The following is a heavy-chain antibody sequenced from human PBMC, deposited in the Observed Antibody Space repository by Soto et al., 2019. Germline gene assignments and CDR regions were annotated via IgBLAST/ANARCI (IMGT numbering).Heavy chain of an antibody. CDR1: GFPFSTYT. CDR2: IYGGGGGET. D-gene: IGHD2-8*01. CDR3: AKDHHPDGRCPFDR. Sequence: EVQLVESGGGLIQPGGSLRLSCAASGFPFSTYTMSWVRQAPGKGLEWVSGIYGGGGGETFYARSVWGRFTISRDNSNSEVYLQMTSLRVEDTGIYYCAKDHHPDGRCPFDRWGQGTLVTVSS. V-gene: IGHV3-23*04. J-gene: IGHJ4*02.